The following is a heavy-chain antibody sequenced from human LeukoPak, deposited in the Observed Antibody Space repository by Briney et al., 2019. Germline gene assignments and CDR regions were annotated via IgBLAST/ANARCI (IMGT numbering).Heavy chain of an antibody. Sequence: KPGGSLRLSCEASGFTFSSHTMNWVRQAPGKGLEWVSSISSGGDYIYYADSLKGRFTVSRDNAKNSLYLQMSSLRAEDTAVYFCARATWLRDYFFDYWGQGTLVTVSS. J-gene: IGHJ4*02. D-gene: IGHD5-12*01. CDR3: ARATWLRDYFFDY. CDR1: GFTFSSHT. CDR2: ISSGGDYI. V-gene: IGHV3-21*01.